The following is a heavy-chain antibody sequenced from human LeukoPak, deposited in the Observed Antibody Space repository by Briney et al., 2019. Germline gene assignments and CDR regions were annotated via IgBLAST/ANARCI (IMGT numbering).Heavy chain of an antibody. CDR1: GFTFSSYS. Sequence: GGSLRLSCAASGFTFSSYSMNWVRQAPGKGLEWVSSISSSSSYIYYADSVKGRFTISRDNAKNSPYLQMNSLRAEDTAVYYCASRSGDFDYWGQGTLVTVSS. CDR3: ASRSGDFDY. V-gene: IGHV3-21*01. CDR2: ISSSSSYI. J-gene: IGHJ4*02. D-gene: IGHD7-27*01.